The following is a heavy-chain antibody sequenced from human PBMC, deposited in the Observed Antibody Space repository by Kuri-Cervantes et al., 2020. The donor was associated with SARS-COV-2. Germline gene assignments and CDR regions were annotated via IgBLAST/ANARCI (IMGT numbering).Heavy chain of an antibody. CDR3: ARASLDLTIFGVAYDAFDI. D-gene: IGHD3-3*01. Sequence: GGSLKISCAASGFTFSSYWMHWVRQAPGKGLVWVSRINSDGSSTSYADSVKGQFTISRDNAKNTLYLQMNSLRAEDTAVYYCARASLDLTIFGVAYDAFDIWGQGTMVTVSS. CDR1: GFTFSSYW. CDR2: INSDGSST. V-gene: IGHV3-74*01. J-gene: IGHJ3*02.